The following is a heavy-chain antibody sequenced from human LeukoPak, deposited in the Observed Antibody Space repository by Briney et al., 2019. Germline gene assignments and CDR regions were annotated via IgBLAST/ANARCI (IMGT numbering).Heavy chain of an antibody. CDR3: TGASKYYYYYYMDV. CDR1: GGSFSGYY. CDR2: INHSGST. V-gene: IGHV4-34*01. J-gene: IGHJ6*03. D-gene: IGHD7-27*01. Sequence: SETLSLTCAVYGGSFSGYYWSWIRQPPGKGLEWIGEINHSGSTNYNPSLKSRVTISVDTSKNQFSLKLSSVTAADTAVYYCTGASKYYYYYYMDVWGKGTTVTVSS.